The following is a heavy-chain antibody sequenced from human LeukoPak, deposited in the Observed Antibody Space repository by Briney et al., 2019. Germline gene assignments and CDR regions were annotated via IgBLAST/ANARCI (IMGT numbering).Heavy chain of an antibody. J-gene: IGHJ6*03. D-gene: IGHD6-25*01. CDR1: GFTLSVYE. V-gene: IGHV3-48*03. CDR2: IGSSDSTT. CDR3: ARDGTPNYSGDWVYMDV. Sequence: GGSLRLSCVASGFTLSVYEMNCVRHAPGKGLEWLSYIGSSDSTTHYADSVKGRFTISRDNAKNSLYLQMNSLRVEDTAVYYCARDGTPNYSGDWVYMDVWGEGTTVTISS.